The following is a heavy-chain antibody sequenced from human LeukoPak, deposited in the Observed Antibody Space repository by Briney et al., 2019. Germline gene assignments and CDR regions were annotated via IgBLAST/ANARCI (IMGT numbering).Heavy chain of an antibody. D-gene: IGHD2-15*01. CDR3: ARVLPGGSRYDY. V-gene: IGHV3-64*02. CDR2: ISPDGGTT. Sequence: GGSLRLSCAASGFTFSSYALNWVRQAPGKGLEYVSAISPDGGTTYYADSVKGRFTISRDNSKNTLYLQMGSLRAEDMAVYYCARVLPGGSRYDYWGQGTLVTVSS. CDR1: GFTFSSYA. J-gene: IGHJ4*02.